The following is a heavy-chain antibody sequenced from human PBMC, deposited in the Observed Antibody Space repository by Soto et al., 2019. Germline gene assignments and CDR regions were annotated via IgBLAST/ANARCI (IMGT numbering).Heavy chain of an antibody. V-gene: IGHV3-74*03. Sequence: GGSLRLSSSSSGFPFSNSGMHWVRQAPGKGLVCVSRVNSDGTDTTHADSVKGRFTISRDNAENTLYLQMNSLRAEDTAVYYCARGGLQHALDVWGQGSTVTVSS. D-gene: IGHD6-13*01. CDR2: VNSDGTDT. J-gene: IGHJ6*02. CDR3: ARGGLQHALDV. CDR1: GFPFSNSG.